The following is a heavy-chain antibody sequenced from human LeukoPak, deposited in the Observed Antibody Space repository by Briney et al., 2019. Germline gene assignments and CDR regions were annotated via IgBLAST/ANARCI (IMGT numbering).Heavy chain of an antibody. CDR1: GGSFSGYY. V-gene: IGHV4-34*01. D-gene: IGHD5-18*01. CDR3: ARTGIQLWLRGPFDY. CDR2: INHSGST. Sequence: SETLSLTCAVYGGSFSGYYWIWIRQPPGKGLEWIGEINHSGSTNYNPSLKSRVTISVDTSKNQFSLKLSSVTAADTAVYYCARTGIQLWLRGPFDYWGQGTLVTVSS. J-gene: IGHJ4*02.